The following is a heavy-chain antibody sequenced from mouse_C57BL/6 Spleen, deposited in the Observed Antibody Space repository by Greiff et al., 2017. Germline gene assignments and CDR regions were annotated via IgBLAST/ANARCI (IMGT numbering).Heavy chain of an antibody. CDR1: GYTFTGYW. Sequence: VQLQQSGAELMKPGASVKLSCKATGYTFTGYWIEWVKQRPGHGLEWIGEILPGSGSTNYNEKFKGKATFTADTSSNTAYMQLSSLTTEDSAIYYCASLYYYGSSYPYYFDYWGQGTTLTVSS. CDR2: ILPGSGST. V-gene: IGHV1-9*01. CDR3: ASLYYYGSSYPYYFDY. J-gene: IGHJ2*01. D-gene: IGHD1-1*01.